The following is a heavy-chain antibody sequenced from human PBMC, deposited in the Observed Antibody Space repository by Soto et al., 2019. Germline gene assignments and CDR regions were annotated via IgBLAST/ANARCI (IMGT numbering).Heavy chain of an antibody. CDR2: IYPSDSDT. CDR1: GYSFTSYW. Sequence: PGESLKISCKGSGYSFTSYWIGWVRQMPGKGLEWMGIIYPSDSDTRYSPPFQGEVTTAPNKSISTAYLQWSRLKTPDTAMYYCSRGSNLAKEYLRYYYCGMDVWGQGTTVTVSS. V-gene: IGHV5-51*01. D-gene: IGHD2-2*01. CDR3: SRGSNLAKEYLRYYYCGMDV. J-gene: IGHJ6*02.